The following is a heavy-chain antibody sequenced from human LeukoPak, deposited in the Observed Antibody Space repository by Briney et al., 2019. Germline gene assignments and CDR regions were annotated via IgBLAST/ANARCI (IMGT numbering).Heavy chain of an antibody. CDR3: ARALTGTTLDY. J-gene: IGHJ4*02. Sequence: PSQTLSLTCTVSGGSISSGDYYWSWIRQPPGKGLWWSGYIYYSGSTYYNPSLKSRVTISVDTSKNQFSLKLSSVTAADTAVYYCARALTGTTLDYWGQGTLVTVSP. V-gene: IGHV4-30-4*01. CDR2: IYYSGST. CDR1: GGSISSGDYY. D-gene: IGHD1-7*01.